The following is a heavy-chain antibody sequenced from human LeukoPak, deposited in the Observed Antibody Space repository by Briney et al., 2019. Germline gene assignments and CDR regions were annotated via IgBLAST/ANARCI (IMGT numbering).Heavy chain of an antibody. CDR2: TYYRSKWYN. Sequence: SQTLSLTCAISGDSVSSNSAAWNWIRQSPSRGLEWLGRTYYRSKWYNDYAVSVKGRITINPDTSKNQFSLQLNSVTPEDTAVYYCARDRPHATGYYYYYHMDVWGKGTTVTVSS. J-gene: IGHJ6*03. V-gene: IGHV6-1*01. CDR3: ARDRPHATGYYYYYHMDV. D-gene: IGHD1-1*01. CDR1: GDSVSSNSAA.